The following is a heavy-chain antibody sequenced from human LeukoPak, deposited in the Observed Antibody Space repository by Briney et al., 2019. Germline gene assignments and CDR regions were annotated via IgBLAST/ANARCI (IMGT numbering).Heavy chain of an antibody. CDR1: GFTFSSYW. CDR3: ARVERARPYYYYYMDV. Sequence: GGSLRLSCAASGFTFSSYWMSWVRQAPGKGPDGVANIKQDGSEKYYVDSVKGRFTISRDNAKNSLYLQMNSLRAEDTAVYYCARVERARPYYYYYMDVWGKGTTVTVSS. V-gene: IGHV3-7*01. CDR2: IKQDGSEK. J-gene: IGHJ6*03.